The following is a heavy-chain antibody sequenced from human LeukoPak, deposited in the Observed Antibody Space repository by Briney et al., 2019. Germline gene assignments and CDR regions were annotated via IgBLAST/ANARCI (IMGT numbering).Heavy chain of an antibody. J-gene: IGHJ6*03. CDR1: GFTFDDYA. CDR2: ISYAGDNK. Sequence: QPGGSLRLSCAASGFTFDDYAMHWVRQAPGKGLEWLSLISYAGDNKYEADSVKGRFTISRDNSKNTLFLQMDSLQPDDTAMYFCAKGAGYNFYYMDVWGKGTMVSVSS. CDR3: AKGAGYNFYYMDV. D-gene: IGHD5-24*01. V-gene: IGHV3-30*18.